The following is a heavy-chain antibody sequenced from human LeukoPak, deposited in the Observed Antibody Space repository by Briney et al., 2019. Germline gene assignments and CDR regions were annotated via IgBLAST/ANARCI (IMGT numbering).Heavy chain of an antibody. CDR3: ARDRYYDSGSYFDY. CDR1: GFTFSSYW. J-gene: IGHJ4*02. Sequence: GGSLRLSCAASGFTFSSYWMSWVRQAPGKGLEWVANIKQDGSEKYYVDSVKGRFTISRDNAKNSLYLQMNSLRAEDTAVYYCARDRYYDSGSYFDYWGQGTLVTVSS. D-gene: IGHD3-10*01. CDR2: IKQDGSEK. V-gene: IGHV3-7*01.